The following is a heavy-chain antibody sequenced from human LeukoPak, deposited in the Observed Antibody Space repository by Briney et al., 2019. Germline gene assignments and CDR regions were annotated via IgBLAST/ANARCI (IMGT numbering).Heavy chain of an antibody. CDR3: AKGDKPVLAMVKFDF. J-gene: IGHJ4*02. Sequence: PGGSLRLSCAASRVTFSSDAMSWVRQAPGKGVEWVSAISGSGGSTYYADSVKGRFTISRDNSKNTLYLQMNRLRAEDTAVYYCAKGDKPVLAMVKFDFGGQGTLVTVST. V-gene: IGHV3-23*01. CDR1: RVTFSSDA. CDR2: ISGSGGST. D-gene: IGHD5-18*01.